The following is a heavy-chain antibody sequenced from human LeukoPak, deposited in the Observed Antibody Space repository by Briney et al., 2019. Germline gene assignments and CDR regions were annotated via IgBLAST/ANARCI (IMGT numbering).Heavy chain of an antibody. D-gene: IGHD5-24*01. CDR2: IHPSGIF. V-gene: IGHV4-34*01. CDR3: ARGRDRSKTGDL. Sequence: PSETLSLTCAVYGGSCDDYYCSWIRQPPGKGLEWIGEIHPSGIFYYNSSLVSRVTISIDTSKTQFSLRLTSVTAADTAFYYCARGRDRSKTGDLWRQGSLVTVSS. CDR1: GGSCDDYY. J-gene: IGHJ5*02.